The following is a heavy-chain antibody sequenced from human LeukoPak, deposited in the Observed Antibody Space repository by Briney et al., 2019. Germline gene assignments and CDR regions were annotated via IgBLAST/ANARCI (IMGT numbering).Heavy chain of an antibody. Sequence: SVKVSCKASGYTFTTYDINWVRQAPGQGLEWMGYMNPNSGNTGYAQKFQDRVTITTSISTSTAYMELSSLRSDDTAVYYCAKDFSDYGDSPFDYWGQGTLVTVSS. CDR1: GYTFTTYD. D-gene: IGHD4-17*01. CDR2: MNPNSGNT. J-gene: IGHJ4*02. CDR3: AKDFSDYGDSPFDY. V-gene: IGHV1-8*03.